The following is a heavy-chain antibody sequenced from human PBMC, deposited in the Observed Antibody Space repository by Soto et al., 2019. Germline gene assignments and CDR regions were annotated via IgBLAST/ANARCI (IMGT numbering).Heavy chain of an antibody. CDR1: GGSFSGYY. Sequence: TSETLSLTCAVYGGSFSGYYWSWIRQPPGKGLEWIGEINHSGSTNYNPSLKSRVTISVDTSKNQFSLKLSSVTAADTAVYYCARAEQQRGAAYWGQGTLVTVSS. J-gene: IGHJ4*02. CDR2: INHSGST. D-gene: IGHD6-13*01. V-gene: IGHV4-34*01. CDR3: ARAEQQRGAAY.